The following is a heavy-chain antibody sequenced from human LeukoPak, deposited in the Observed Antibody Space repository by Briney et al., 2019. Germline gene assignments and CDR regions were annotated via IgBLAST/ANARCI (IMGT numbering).Heavy chain of an antibody. D-gene: IGHD2-8*01. Sequence: SETPSHTCTVSGGSISSYYWSWIRQPPGKGLEWIGYTYYSGSTNYNPSLKSRVTISVDTSKNQFSLKLSSVTAADAAVYYCARVAWGMVDYWGEGTLVTVSS. CDR3: ARVAWGMVDY. J-gene: IGHJ4*02. CDR2: TYYSGST. V-gene: IGHV4-59*01. CDR1: GGSISSYY.